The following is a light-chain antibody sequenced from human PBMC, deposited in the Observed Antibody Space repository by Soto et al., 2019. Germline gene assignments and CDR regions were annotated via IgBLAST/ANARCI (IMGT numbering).Light chain of an antibody. J-gene: IGKJ1*01. CDR3: QQYSSDST. CDR1: QSINNW. Sequence: DIRMTQSPSTLSASVGDRVTITCRASQSINNWLAWYQQKPGKAPKLLIYRASSLENGVPSRFSGRGSGKEFIFTITSLQPDDFATYYCQQYSSDSTFGQGTKVEIK. CDR2: RAS. V-gene: IGKV1-5*03.